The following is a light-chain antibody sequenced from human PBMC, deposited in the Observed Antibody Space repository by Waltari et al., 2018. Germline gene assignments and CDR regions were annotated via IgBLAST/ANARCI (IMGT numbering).Light chain of an antibody. J-gene: IGKJ1*01. CDR3: QQYDSYWT. CDR2: KAS. CDR1: QTITNW. V-gene: IGKV1-5*03. Sequence: DIQMTQSPSTLSASVGDRVTITCRASQTITNWLAWYQQKPGEAPKLLIYKASTLDMGVPSRFSGSGSGTEFTLTISSLQPDDFATYHCQQYDSYWTFGQGTKVEIK.